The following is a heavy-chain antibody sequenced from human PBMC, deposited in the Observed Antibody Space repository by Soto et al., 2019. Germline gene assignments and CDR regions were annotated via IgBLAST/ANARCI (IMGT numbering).Heavy chain of an antibody. Sequence: QVQLQQSGPGLVKPSQTLSLTCAISGDSISSNSAAWNWIRQSPSRGFEWLGRTYYRSRWYHDYAVSVKSRIIINPDTSKNQVSLQLNSVPPDDTAVYYCASYRYEYWGQGTVVTVSS. CDR1: GDSISSNSAA. CDR2: TYYRSRWYH. J-gene: IGHJ4*02. V-gene: IGHV6-1*01. D-gene: IGHD3-3*01. CDR3: ASYRYEY.